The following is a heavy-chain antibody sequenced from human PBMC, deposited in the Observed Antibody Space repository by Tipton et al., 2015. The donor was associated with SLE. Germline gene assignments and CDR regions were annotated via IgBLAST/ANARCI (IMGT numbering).Heavy chain of an antibody. CDR2: IYYSGST. V-gene: IGHV4-39*07. CDR3: AREGGKQWLVHDC. Sequence: TLSLTCTVSGGSISSYYWGWIRQPPGKGLEWIGSIYYSGSTYYNPSLKSRVTISVDTSKNQFSLKLSSVTAADTAVYYCAREGGKQWLVHDCWGQGTLVTVSS. D-gene: IGHD6-19*01. CDR1: GGSISSYY. J-gene: IGHJ4*02.